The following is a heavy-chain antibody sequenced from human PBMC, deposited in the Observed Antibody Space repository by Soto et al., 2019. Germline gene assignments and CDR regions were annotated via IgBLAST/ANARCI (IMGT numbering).Heavy chain of an antibody. CDR2: SSAHSGNT. CDR1: GYSFTNYG. D-gene: IGHD3-10*01. J-gene: IGHJ4*02. CDR3: ARGDLWFGELSRDPENSDDY. V-gene: IGHV1-18*01. Sequence: GASVKVSCKTSGYSFTNYGINWVRQAPGQGLEWMGWSSAHSGNTNYAQNLQGRVTMTTDTSTNTAYMELRSLTSDDTAVYYCARGDLWFGELSRDPENSDDYWGQGTLVTGSS.